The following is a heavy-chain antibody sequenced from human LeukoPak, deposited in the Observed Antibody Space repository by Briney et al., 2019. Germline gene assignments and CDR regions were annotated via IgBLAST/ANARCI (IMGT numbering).Heavy chain of an antibody. CDR3: AKAGEYCSGGSCHNTYYYYGMDV. CDR2: ISYDGSNK. Sequence: SGGSLRLSCAASGFTFSSYGMHWVRQAPGKGLEWVAVISYDGSNKYYADSVKGRFTISRDNSKNTLYLQMNSLRAEDTAVYYCAKAGEYCSGGSCHNTYYYYGMDVWGQGTTVTVSS. V-gene: IGHV3-30*18. CDR1: GFTFSSYG. J-gene: IGHJ6*02. D-gene: IGHD2-15*01.